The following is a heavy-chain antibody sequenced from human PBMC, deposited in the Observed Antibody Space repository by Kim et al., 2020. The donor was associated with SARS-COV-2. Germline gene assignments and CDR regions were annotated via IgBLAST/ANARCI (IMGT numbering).Heavy chain of an antibody. V-gene: IGHV3-30*01. CDR3: ARVPLYGAVNYYYYGMDV. D-gene: IGHD4-17*01. J-gene: IGHJ6*02. Sequence: KGRFTISGDNSKTPLYLQMNSLRAEDTAVYYCARVPLYGAVNYYYYGMDVWGQGTTVTVSS.